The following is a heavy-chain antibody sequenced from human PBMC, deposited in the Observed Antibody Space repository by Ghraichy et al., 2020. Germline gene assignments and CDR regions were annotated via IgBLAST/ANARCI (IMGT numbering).Heavy chain of an antibody. V-gene: IGHV4-59*01. Sequence: SETLSLTCTVSGGSFSSYYWSWIRKPPGKGLEWIGYIHFSGGTNYNPSLKSRVTISVDTSKNLFSLKVSSVTVADTAVYYCARDCCASGSFPHWFDPWGQGTLVTVSS. CDR1: GGSFSSYY. D-gene: IGHD3-10*01. CDR3: ARDCCASGSFPHWFDP. J-gene: IGHJ5*02. CDR2: IHFSGGT.